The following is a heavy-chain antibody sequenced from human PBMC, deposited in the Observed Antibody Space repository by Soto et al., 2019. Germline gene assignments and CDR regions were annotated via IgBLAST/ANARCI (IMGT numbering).Heavy chain of an antibody. V-gene: IGHV1-3*01. D-gene: IGHD2-2*01. CDR3: ARVPRYTSDIVQVPAVMFEDWFVP. Sequence: QVQLVQSGAEVKKPGASVKLSCKASGYTFSNYAVQWVRKPPGQSLEWMGWIHAGNGDTKYPQKFHDRVTITRDTSASTAYMELSSLRSEDTAIYYCARVPRYTSDIVQVPAVMFEDWFVPWGQGTLVTVSS. CDR1: GYTFSNYA. J-gene: IGHJ5*02. CDR2: IHAGNGDT.